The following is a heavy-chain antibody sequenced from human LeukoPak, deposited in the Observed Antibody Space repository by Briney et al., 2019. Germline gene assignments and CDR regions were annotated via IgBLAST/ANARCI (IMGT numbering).Heavy chain of an antibody. J-gene: IGHJ4*02. Sequence: ASVKVSRKASGYTFTGYYMHWVRQAPGQGLEWMGWINPNSGGTNYAQKFQGRVTMTRDTSISTAYMELSRLRSDDTAVYYCASADCSGGSCYIDYWGQGTLVTVSS. D-gene: IGHD2-15*01. CDR1: GYTFTGYY. V-gene: IGHV1-2*02. CDR3: ASADCSGGSCYIDY. CDR2: INPNSGGT.